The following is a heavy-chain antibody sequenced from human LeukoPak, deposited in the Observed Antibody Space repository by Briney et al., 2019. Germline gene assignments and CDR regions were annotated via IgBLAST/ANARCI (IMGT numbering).Heavy chain of an antibody. CDR1: GGTFSSYA. J-gene: IGHJ3*02. Sequence: GASVKVSCKASGGTFSSYAISWVRQAPGQGLEWMGRIIPILGIANYAQKFQGRVTITADKSTSTAYMELSSLRSEDTAVYYCARDPTRRSAYYYADDAFDIWGQGTMVTVSS. V-gene: IGHV1-69*04. D-gene: IGHD3-10*01. CDR2: IIPILGIA. CDR3: ARDPTRRSAYYYADDAFDI.